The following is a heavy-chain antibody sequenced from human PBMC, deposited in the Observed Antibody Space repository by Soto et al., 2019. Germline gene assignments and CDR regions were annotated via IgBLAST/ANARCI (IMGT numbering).Heavy chain of an antibody. CDR1: GGSISSYY. Sequence: SETLSLTCTVPGGSISSYYWSWIRQPPGKGLEWIGYIYYSGSTNYNPSLKSRVTISVDTSKNQFSLKLSSVTAADTAVYYCAGKYGSGSYPYYGMDVWGQGTTVTVSS. D-gene: IGHD3-10*01. V-gene: IGHV4-59*01. CDR3: AGKYGSGSYPYYGMDV. CDR2: IYYSGST. J-gene: IGHJ6*02.